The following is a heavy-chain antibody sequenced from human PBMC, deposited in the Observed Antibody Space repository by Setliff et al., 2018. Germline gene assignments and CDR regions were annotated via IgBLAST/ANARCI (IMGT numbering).Heavy chain of an antibody. D-gene: IGHD3-10*01. CDR3: ARESATIGEFPLYYFDK. CDR1: GGSISSGGYY. CDR2: IYYSGSTS. Sequence: SETLSLTCTVSGGSISSGGYYWSWIRQHPGKGLEWIGYIYYSGSTSYYNPSLKSRVTISVDTSKNQFSLKLSSVTAADTAVYFCARESATIGEFPLYYFDKWGQGIPGTSPQ. V-gene: IGHV4-31*03. J-gene: IGHJ4*02.